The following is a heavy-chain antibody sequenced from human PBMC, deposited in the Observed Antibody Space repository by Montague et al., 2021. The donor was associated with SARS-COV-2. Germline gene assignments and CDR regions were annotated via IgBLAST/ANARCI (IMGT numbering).Heavy chain of an antibody. Sequence: SETLSLTCTVSGDSISTDYWTWIRQPPGKGLEWIGFIYYRGTTYYNPSLRRRVTISVDTSSNHISLTLSSVTAADTDIYYCAGHCDHSSAVDSWGQGTLVTVSS. CDR2: IYYRGTT. J-gene: IGHJ4*02. CDR3: AGHCDHSSAVDS. CDR1: GDSISTDY. D-gene: IGHD2-21*01. V-gene: IGHV4-59*08.